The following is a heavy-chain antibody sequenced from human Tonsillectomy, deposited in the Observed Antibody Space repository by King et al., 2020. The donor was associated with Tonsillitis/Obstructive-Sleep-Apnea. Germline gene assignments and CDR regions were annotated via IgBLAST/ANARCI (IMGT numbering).Heavy chain of an antibody. J-gene: IGHJ6*03. CDR1: GFTFSSYG. V-gene: IGHV3-30*18. CDR3: AKDAITGTSVAPKEYDYYYYMDV. D-gene: IGHD1-7*01. CDR2: ISYDGSNK. Sequence: VQLVESGGGVVQPGRSLRLSCAASGFTFSSYGMHWVRQAPGKGLEWVAVISYDGSNKYYADSVKGRFTISRDNSKNTLYLQMNSLRAEDTAVYYCAKDAITGTSVAPKEYDYYYYMDVWGKGTTVTVSS.